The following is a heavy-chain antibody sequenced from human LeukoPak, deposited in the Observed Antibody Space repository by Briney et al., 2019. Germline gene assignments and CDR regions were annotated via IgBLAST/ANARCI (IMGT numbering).Heavy chain of an antibody. CDR2: IRSKANSYAT. V-gene: IGHV3-73*01. Sequence: GGSLRLSCAASGFTFSGSAMHWVRQASGKGLEWVGRIRSKANSYATAYAASVKGRFTISRDDSKNTAYLQMNSLKTEDTAVYYCTRQGPYCSSTSCYDFDYWGQGTLVTVSS. D-gene: IGHD2-2*01. CDR3: TRQGPYCSSTSCYDFDY. J-gene: IGHJ4*02. CDR1: GFTFSGSA.